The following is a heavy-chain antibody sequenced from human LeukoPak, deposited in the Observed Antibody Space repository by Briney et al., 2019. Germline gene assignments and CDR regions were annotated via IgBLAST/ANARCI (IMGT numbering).Heavy chain of an antibody. J-gene: IGHJ4*02. V-gene: IGHV3-21*01. CDR1: GFTFSSYS. CDR2: ISSSSSYI. D-gene: IGHD5-12*01. Sequence: PGGSLRLSCAASGFTFSSYSMNWVRQAPGKGLEWVSSISSSSSYIYYADSVKGRFTISRDNAKNSLYLQMNSLRAEDTAMYHCARDSGGYDPVDYWGQGTLVTVSS. CDR3: ARDSGGYDPVDY.